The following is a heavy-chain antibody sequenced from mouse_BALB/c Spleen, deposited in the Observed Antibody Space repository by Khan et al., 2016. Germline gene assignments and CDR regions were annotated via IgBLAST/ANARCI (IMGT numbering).Heavy chain of an antibody. CDR1: GFTFSSYG. CDR2: INSNGGST. J-gene: IGHJ2*01. V-gene: IGHV5-6-3*01. CDR3: ARGVYYEAY. Sequence: EVELVESGGGLVQPGGSLKLSCAASGFTFSSYGMSWVRQTPDKRLELVATINSNGGSTYYPDSVKGRFTISRDNATNTLYLQMSSLKSEDTSMYYCARGVYYEAYWGQGTTLTVSS. D-gene: IGHD1-1*01.